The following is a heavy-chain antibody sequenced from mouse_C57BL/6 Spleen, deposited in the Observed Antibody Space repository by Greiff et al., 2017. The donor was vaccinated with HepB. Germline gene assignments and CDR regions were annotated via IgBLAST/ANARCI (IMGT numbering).Heavy chain of an antibody. Sequence: QVQLQQPGAELVKPGASVKMSCKASGYTFTSYWITWVKQRPGQGLEWIGDIYPGSGSTNYNEKFKSKATLTGDTSSSTAYMQLSSLTSEDSAVYYCAKGGNSFDYWGQGTTLTVSS. D-gene: IGHD2-1*01. CDR1: GYTFTSYW. V-gene: IGHV1-55*01. J-gene: IGHJ2*01. CDR3: AKGGNSFDY. CDR2: IYPGSGST.